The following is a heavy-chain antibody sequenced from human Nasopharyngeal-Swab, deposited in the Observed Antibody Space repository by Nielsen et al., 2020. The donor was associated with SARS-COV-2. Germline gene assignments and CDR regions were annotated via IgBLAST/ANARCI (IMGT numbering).Heavy chain of an antibody. CDR3: ARVASDIWYNKNLLW. CDR1: GYTFTIHS. D-gene: IGHD1-1*01. Sequence: ASVKVSYKASGYTFTIHSIHWVRQAPGQSLEWVGWINAGNGDTGYSQNFQGRATITRDTSASTAYLELSSLRSEDTAVYYCARVASDIWYNKNLLWWGQGTLVTVSS. CDR2: INAGNGDT. J-gene: IGHJ4*02. V-gene: IGHV1-3*01.